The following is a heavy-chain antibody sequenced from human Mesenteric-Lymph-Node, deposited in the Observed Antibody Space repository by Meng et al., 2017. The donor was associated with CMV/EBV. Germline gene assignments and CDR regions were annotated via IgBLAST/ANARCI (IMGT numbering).Heavy chain of an antibody. V-gene: IGHV1-69*01. CDR2: INPIFGTA. CDR1: GGTFSSYA. D-gene: IGHD6-13*01. J-gene: IGHJ2*01. Sequence: YGGTFSSYAISWVRQAPGQGLEWMGGINPIFGTANYAQKFQGRVTITADESTSTAYMELSSLRSEDTAVYYCARGPQGYSSRGYFDLWGRGTLVTVSS. CDR3: ARGPQGYSSRGYFDL.